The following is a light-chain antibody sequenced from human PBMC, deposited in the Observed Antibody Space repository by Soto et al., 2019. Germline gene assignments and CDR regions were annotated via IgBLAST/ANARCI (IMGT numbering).Light chain of an antibody. CDR2: EVR. CDR1: MRDVGAYNL. V-gene: IGLV2-14*01. J-gene: IGLJ2*01. Sequence: QSALTQPASVSGSPGQSITISCAGTMRDVGAYNLVSWYQQHPGRAPQLIIYEVRHRPSGISFRFSGSKSGNTASLPISGLQAEDEAAYYCSAYTSTSSLIFGGGTKVTVL. CDR3: SAYTSTSSLI.